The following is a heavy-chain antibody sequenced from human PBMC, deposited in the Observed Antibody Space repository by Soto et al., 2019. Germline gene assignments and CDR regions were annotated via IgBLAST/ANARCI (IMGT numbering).Heavy chain of an antibody. CDR3: ARDCGGYWYFDL. CDR2: INAGNGNT. Sequence: ASVKVSCKASGYTFTSYAMHWVRQAPGQRLEWMGWINAGNGNTKYSQKFQGRVTITRDTSASTAYMELSSLRSEDTAVYYCARDCGGYWYFDLWGRGTLVTVS. V-gene: IGHV1-3*01. CDR1: GYTFTSYA. D-gene: IGHD2-21*01. J-gene: IGHJ2*01.